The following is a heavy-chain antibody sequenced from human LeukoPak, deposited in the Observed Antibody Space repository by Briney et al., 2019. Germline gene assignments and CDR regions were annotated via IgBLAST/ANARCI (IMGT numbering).Heavy chain of an antibody. V-gene: IGHV6-1*01. J-gene: IGHJ4*02. CDR1: GVSVSSNSAA. CDR3: ARDPYFAWLGGGGGTFDY. D-gene: IGHD3-9*01. Sequence: SQTLSLTCAISGVSVSSNSAAWNWIRQSPSRGLEWLGRTYYRSKWYNDYAVSAKSPLTFNPDTSKTQFSLHLTSLTPQDTAVYYCARDPYFAWLGGGGGTFDYWGQGTLVTVSS. CDR2: TYYRSKWYN.